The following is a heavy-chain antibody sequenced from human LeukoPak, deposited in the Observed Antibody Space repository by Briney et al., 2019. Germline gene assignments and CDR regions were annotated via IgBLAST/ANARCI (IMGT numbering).Heavy chain of an antibody. Sequence: PGGSLRLSCAVSGFTLTNYWMYWVRQVPGKGLVWVSRIDGDGSSTNYADSVKGRFTISRDNAKNTLYLQMNSLRAEDTAVYYCAGLSVVAATKGVDYWGQGTLVTVSS. CDR1: GFTLTNYW. J-gene: IGHJ4*02. CDR2: IDGDGSST. CDR3: AGLSVVAATKGVDY. D-gene: IGHD2-15*01. V-gene: IGHV3-74*01.